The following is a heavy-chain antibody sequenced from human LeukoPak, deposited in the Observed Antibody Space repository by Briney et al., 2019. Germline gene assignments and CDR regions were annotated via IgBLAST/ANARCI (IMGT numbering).Heavy chain of an antibody. D-gene: IGHD4-17*01. V-gene: IGHV4-39*07. CDR1: GGSVYTSDYY. CDR2: IFYTGKT. Sequence: SETLSLTCTVSGGSVYTSDYYWGWVRQPPGKGPEWIGDIFYTGKTNYNPSLKSRVSISIDTSKNQFSLKLTSVTAADTAVYYCARESSTLTDSFIDYWGQGTLVTVSS. J-gene: IGHJ4*02. CDR3: ARESSTLTDSFIDY.